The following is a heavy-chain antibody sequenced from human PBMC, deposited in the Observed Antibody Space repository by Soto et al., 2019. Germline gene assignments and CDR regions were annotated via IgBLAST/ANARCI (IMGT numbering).Heavy chain of an antibody. CDR1: GFTFTNAW. V-gene: IGHV3-15*01. J-gene: IGHJ3*01. D-gene: IGHD3-22*01. CDR3: TKGYSENSGYHGDVAYDV. Sequence: GGSLRLSCAASGFTFTNAWMTWVRQAPGKGLEWVGRIMSRGSGETVHYAAPVKGRFTISRDDSKNTVYLQMNSLKTEDSALYFCTKGYSENSGYHGDVAYDVWGQGTMVTVSS. CDR2: IMSRGSGETV.